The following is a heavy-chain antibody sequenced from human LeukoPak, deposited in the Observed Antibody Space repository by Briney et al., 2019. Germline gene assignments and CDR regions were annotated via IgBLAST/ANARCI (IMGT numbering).Heavy chain of an antibody. CDR1: GGSISSYY. CDR3: ARGTDYDFWSGYYTGMGCWFDP. CDR2: IYYTGET. D-gene: IGHD3-3*01. J-gene: IGHJ5*02. V-gene: IGHV4-59*01. Sequence: PSETLSLTCTVSGGSISSYYWSWIRQAPGKGLEWIGYIYYTGETNSSPSLKSRVTISVDTSKNQFSLKLSSVTAADTAVYYCARGTDYDFWSGYYTGMGCWFDPWGQGTLVTVSS.